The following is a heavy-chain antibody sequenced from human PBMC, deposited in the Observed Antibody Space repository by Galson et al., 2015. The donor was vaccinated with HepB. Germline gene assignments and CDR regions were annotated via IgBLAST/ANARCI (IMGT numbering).Heavy chain of an antibody. V-gene: IGHV4-59*01. CDR1: GDSFSTSR. CDR2: LYYSRST. D-gene: IGHD2-15*01. CDR3: AKGAGWYPH. Sequence: ETLSLTCTVSGDSFSTSRWSWLRQPPGEGLEWIGYLYYSRSTNYNPSLKSRVTISLDTSKKYLSLNLRSVTAADTAVYYCAKGAGWYPHWGQGTLVTVSS. J-gene: IGHJ4*02.